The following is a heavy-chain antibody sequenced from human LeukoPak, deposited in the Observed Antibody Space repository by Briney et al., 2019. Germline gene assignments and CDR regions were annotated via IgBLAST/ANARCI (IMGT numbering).Heavy chain of an antibody. D-gene: IGHD6-13*01. CDR3: ARLFGSWSFPFFDY. J-gene: IGHJ4*02. V-gene: IGHV5-51*01. CDR2: IYPGDSTT. Sequence: GESLKISCKCSGYRFTTYWIGWVRQMPGKGLEWMGIIYPGDSTTRYSPSFQGQVTISADKSLSAAYLQWSSLKASDTAIYYCARLFGSWSFPFFDYWGQGTLVAVSS. CDR1: GYRFTTYW.